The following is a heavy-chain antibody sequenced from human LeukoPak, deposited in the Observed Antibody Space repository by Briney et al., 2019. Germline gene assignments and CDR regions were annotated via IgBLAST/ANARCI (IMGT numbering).Heavy chain of an antibody. CDR1: GFTFSSYA. V-gene: IGHV3-23*01. CDR3: AKNVPRFDWFPPGSVY. Sequence: GGSLRLSCAASGFTFSSYAMSWVRQAPGKGLEWVSAISGSGGSTYYAGSVKGRFTISRDNSKNTLYLQMNSLRAEDTAVYYCAKNVPRFDWFPPGSVYWGQGTLVTVSS. J-gene: IGHJ4*02. D-gene: IGHD3-9*01. CDR2: ISGSGGST.